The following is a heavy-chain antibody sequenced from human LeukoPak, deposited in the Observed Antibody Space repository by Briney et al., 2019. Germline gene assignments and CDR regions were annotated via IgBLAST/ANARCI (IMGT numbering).Heavy chain of an antibody. D-gene: IGHD1-26*01. CDR2: IYSGGST. J-gene: IGHJ4*02. V-gene: IGHV3-53*01. CDR1: GFTVSSNY. CDR3: ARHVGATSYYFDY. Sequence: GGSLRLSCAASGFTVSSNYMSWVRQAPGKGLEWVSVIYSGGSTYYADSVKGRFTISRDNSKNTLYLQMNSLRAEDTAVYYCARHVGATSYYFDYWGQGTLVTVSS.